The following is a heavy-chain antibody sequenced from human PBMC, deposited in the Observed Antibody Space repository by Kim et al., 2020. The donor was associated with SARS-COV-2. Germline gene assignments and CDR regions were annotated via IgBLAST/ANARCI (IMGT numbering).Heavy chain of an antibody. J-gene: IGHJ6*02. D-gene: IGHD6-19*01. Sequence: VKGRVTISGHNAKNSLYLKMNSLRSEDTAVYYCARDGIAVAGYYYYYGMDVWGQGTTVTVSS. V-gene: IGHV3-11*05. CDR3: ARDGIAVAGYYYYYGMDV.